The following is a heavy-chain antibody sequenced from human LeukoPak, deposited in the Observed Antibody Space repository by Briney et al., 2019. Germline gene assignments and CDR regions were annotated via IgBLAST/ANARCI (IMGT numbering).Heavy chain of an antibody. D-gene: IGHD3-3*01. CDR3: ARENVYDFWSGYYYYYYYMDV. CDR2: IKQDGSEK. V-gene: IGHV3-7*01. CDR1: GFTFSSYW. J-gene: IGHJ6*03. Sequence: PGGSLRLSCAASGFTFSSYWMSWVRQAPGKGLEWVANIKQDGSEKYYVDSVKGQFTISRDNAKNSLYLQMNSLRAEDTAVYYCARENVYDFWSGYYYYYYYMDVWGKGTTVTVSS.